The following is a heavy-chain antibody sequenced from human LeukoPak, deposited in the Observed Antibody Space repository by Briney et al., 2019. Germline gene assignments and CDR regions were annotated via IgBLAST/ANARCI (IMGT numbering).Heavy chain of an antibody. V-gene: IGHV3-48*01. CDR3: ARLRSSSSVDYYYGMDV. J-gene: IGHJ6*02. CDR2: ISSSSSTI. Sequence: GGSLRLSCAASGFTLSSYSMTWVRQAPGKGLEWVSYISSSSSTIYYADSVKGRFTISRDNAKNSLYLQMNSLRAEDTAVYYCARLRSSSSVDYYYGMDVWGQGTTVTVSS. CDR1: GFTLSSYS. D-gene: IGHD6-6*01.